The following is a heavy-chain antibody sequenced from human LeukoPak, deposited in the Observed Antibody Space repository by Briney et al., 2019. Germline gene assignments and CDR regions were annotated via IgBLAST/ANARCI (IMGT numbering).Heavy chain of an antibody. J-gene: IGHJ6*03. CDR3: ARTRDYYYYMDV. CDR2: IYHSGST. V-gene: IGHV4-38-2*01. Sequence: SETLSLTCAVSGYSTSSGYYWGWIRQPPGKGLEWIGSIYHSGSTYYNPSLKSRVTISVDTSKNQFSLKLSSVTAADTAVYYCARTRDYYYYMDVWGKGTTVTVSS. CDR1: GYSTSSGYY.